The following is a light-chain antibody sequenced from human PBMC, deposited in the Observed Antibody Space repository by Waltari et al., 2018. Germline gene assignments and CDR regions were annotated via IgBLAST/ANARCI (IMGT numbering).Light chain of an antibody. CDR2: EVS. J-gene: IGLJ2*01. CDR3: SSYADNRRVA. CDR1: SSDVGCYDF. V-gene: IGLV2-8*01. Sequence: QSALTQPPSASGSPGQSVTIPCPGTSSDVGCYDFVSWYPQHPGKAPKLMIYEVSERPSGVPDRFSGSKSGNTASLTVSGLQAEDEADYYCSSYADNRRVAFGGGTKLTVL.